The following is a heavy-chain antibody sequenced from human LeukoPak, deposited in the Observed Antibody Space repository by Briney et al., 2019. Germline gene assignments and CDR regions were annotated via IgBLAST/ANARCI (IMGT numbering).Heavy chain of an antibody. Sequence: PSETLSLTCAVYGGSFSGYYWSWIRQPPGKGLEWIEEINHSGSTNYNPSLKSRVTISVDTSKNQFSLKLSSVTAADTAVYSCARASGYCRSTSCYGVFHRNGFDPWGQGTLVTVSS. D-gene: IGHD2-2*01. V-gene: IGHV4-34*01. CDR2: INHSGST. CDR1: GGSFSGYY. CDR3: ARASGYCRSTSCYGVFHRNGFDP. J-gene: IGHJ5*02.